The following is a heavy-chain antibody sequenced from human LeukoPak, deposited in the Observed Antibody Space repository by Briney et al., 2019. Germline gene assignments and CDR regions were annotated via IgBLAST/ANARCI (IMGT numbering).Heavy chain of an antibody. Sequence: SETLSPTCTVSGGSISSSSYYWGWIRQPPGKGLEWIGSIYYSGSTYYNPSLKSRVTISVDTSKNQFSLKLSSVTAADTAVYYCARRAMVRGVILFDYWGQGTLVTVSS. D-gene: IGHD3-10*01. V-gene: IGHV4-39*01. CDR1: GGSISSSSYY. J-gene: IGHJ4*02. CDR3: ARRAMVRGVILFDY. CDR2: IYYSGST.